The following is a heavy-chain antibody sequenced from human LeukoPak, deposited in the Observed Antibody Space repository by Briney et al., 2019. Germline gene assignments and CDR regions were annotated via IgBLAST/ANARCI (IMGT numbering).Heavy chain of an antibody. J-gene: IGHJ5*02. CDR3: ATAGSTIAGLNWFDP. CDR1: GYTFTSYA. D-gene: IGHD1-14*01. V-gene: IGHV1-3*03. CDR2: INAGNGNT. Sequence: VASVKVSCKASGYTFTSYAMHWVRQAPGQRLEWMGWINAGNGNTKYSQEFQGRVTITRDTSASTAYMELSSLRSEDMAVYYCATAGSTIAGLNWFDPWGQGTLVTVSS.